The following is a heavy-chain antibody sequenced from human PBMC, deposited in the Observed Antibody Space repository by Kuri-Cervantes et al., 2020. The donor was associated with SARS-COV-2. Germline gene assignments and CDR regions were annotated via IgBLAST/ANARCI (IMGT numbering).Heavy chain of an antibody. CDR2: ISYGETYK. D-gene: IGHD6-19*01. Sequence: GGSLRLSCAASRFTFRNYGMHWVRQAPGKGLEWVALISYGETYKYYADSVEGRFTISRDNSENTLYLQMNSLRAEDTAVYYCAKSSGTADGGFDPWGQGTLVTVSS. CDR3: AKSSGTADGGFDP. J-gene: IGHJ5*02. V-gene: IGHV3-30*18. CDR1: RFTFRNYG.